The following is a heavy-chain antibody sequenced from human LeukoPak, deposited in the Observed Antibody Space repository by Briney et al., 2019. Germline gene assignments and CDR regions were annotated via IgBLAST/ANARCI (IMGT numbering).Heavy chain of an antibody. V-gene: IGHV3-23*01. D-gene: IGHD6-19*01. CDR2: ISGSGGRT. CDR1: GFTFSSYE. CDR3: AKDQGDYSSGWSIFDY. Sequence: PGGSLRLSCAASGFTFSSYEMNWVRQAPGKGLEWVSGISGSGGRTYYADSVKGRFTISRDNSKNTLYLQMNRLRAEDTAVYYCAKDQGDYSSGWSIFDYWGQGSLVTVSS. J-gene: IGHJ4*02.